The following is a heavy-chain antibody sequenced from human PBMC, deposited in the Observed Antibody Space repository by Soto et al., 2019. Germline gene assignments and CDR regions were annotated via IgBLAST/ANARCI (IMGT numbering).Heavy chain of an antibody. J-gene: IGHJ5*02. CDR2: IYYTGSA. D-gene: IGHD6-13*01. CDR3: AKVGRIAAAGTWFDP. CDR1: GRSMSGSY. V-gene: IGHV4-59*01. Sequence: SETLSLTGSVSGRSMSGSYWSWIRQPPGKELELVAYIYYTGSAYYNPSLKSRLSMSIDTSKNQFSLKMTSVTDADTAMYYCAKVGRIAAAGTWFDPWGQGTPVTVSS.